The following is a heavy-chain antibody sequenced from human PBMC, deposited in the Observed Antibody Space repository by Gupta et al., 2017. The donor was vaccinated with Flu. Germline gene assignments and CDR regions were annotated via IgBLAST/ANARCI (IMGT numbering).Heavy chain of an antibody. D-gene: IGHD2-21*02. CDR2: IFYRGPT. CDR1: GDSISSGNNF. V-gene: IGHV4-31*03. CDR3: ARVSGNFVND. J-gene: IGHJ4*02. Sequence: QVQLQESGPGLVKASQTLSLTCTVSGDSISSGNNFWSWIRQRPGKGLEWIGYIFYRGPTYYNPSLKSRITISEYLSENQFSLKVGSVTAADTAIYFCARVSGNFVNDWGRGTLVTVSA.